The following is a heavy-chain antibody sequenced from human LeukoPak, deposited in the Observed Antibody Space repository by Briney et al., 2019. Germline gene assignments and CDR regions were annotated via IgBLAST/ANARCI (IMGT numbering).Heavy chain of an antibody. D-gene: IGHD6-19*01. CDR3: AKVRSGWYGEACDY. CDR1: GFTFSTYA. V-gene: IGHV3-23*01. J-gene: IGHJ4*02. CDR2: ISGSGDRE. Sequence: PGGSLRLSCAASGFTFSTYAMSWVRQAPGKGLEWVSAISGSGDREYYADSVKGRFTISRDNSKNTLFLQMNSLRDEDTAVYYCAKVRSGWYGEACDYWGQETLVIVSS.